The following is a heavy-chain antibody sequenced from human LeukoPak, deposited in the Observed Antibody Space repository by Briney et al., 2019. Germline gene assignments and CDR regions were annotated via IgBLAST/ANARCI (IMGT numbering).Heavy chain of an antibody. CDR1: GYTFISYY. CDR2: INPGGSVT. CDR3: ARDSGSSGSSPVRRWAFDI. J-gene: IGHJ3*02. D-gene: IGHD3-10*01. V-gene: IGHV1-46*01. Sequence: GASVKVSCKASGYTFISYYMHWVRQAPGQGLEWMGIINPGGSVTTYAQNFQGRLTITRDTSTNTVYMELSSLRSEDTAVYYCARDSGSSGSSPVRRWAFDIWGQGTMVTVSS.